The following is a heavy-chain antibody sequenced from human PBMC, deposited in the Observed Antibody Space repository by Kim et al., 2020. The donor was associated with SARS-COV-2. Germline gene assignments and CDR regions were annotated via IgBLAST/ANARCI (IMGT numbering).Heavy chain of an antibody. Sequence: GGSLRLSCAASGFTFSSYGMHWVRQAPGKGLEWVAVIWYDGSNKYYADSVKGRFTISRDNSKNTLYLQMNSLRAEDTAVYYCARDGLPFGVGHFGWFVRWFAPWGQGTLVTVSS. CDR3: ARDGLPFGVGHFGWFVRWFAP. V-gene: IGHV3-33*01. J-gene: IGHJ5*02. D-gene: IGHD3-9*01. CDR1: GFTFSSYG. CDR2: IWYDGSNK.